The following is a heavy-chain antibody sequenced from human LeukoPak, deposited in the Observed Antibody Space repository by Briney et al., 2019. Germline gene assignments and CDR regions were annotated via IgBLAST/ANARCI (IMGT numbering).Heavy chain of an antibody. J-gene: IGHJ4*02. D-gene: IGHD3-10*01. CDR3: ARGPGGAGRGSSDY. Sequence: ASVKVSCKASGYTFTGYYMHWVRQAPGQGLEWMGWINPNNGDTNFAQKFRGWVTMTRDTSISTAYMELNRLRSDDTAVYYCARGPGGAGRGSSDYWGQGTLVTVSS. CDR1: GYTFTGYY. CDR2: INPNNGDT. V-gene: IGHV1-2*04.